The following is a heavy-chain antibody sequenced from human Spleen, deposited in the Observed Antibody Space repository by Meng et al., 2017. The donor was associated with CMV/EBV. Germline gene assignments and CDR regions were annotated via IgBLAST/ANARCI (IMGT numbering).Heavy chain of an antibody. CDR1: GSSLRSGGYC. V-gene: IGHV4-61*08. J-gene: IGHJ2*01. Sequence: VSGSSLRSGGYCWSWIRQPPGEPLEWVGYIYHMGHTNYTPYVKSQVTISVDTSKNQFALRLSSVTAADTAIYYCARKSPYWYFDLWGRGTLVTVSS. CDR2: IYHMGHT. CDR3: ARKSPYWYFDL.